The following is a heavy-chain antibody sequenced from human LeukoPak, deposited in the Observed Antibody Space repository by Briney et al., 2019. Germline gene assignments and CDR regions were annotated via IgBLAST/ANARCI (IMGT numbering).Heavy chain of an antibody. J-gene: IGHJ4*02. D-gene: IGHD2-15*01. CDR2: ISRTGADT. Sequence: PGGSLRLSCAASGFTFGTYDMYWIRQAPGKGLECVASISRTGADTYTYYADSVKGRFTISRDNSRNTLYLQMSSLKAEDSAVYYCAKDGWDIVMVIAAPKPTDSGFFDYWGQGTLVTVSS. V-gene: IGHV3-23*01. CDR1: GFTFGTYD. CDR3: AKDGWDIVMVIAAPKPTDSGFFDY.